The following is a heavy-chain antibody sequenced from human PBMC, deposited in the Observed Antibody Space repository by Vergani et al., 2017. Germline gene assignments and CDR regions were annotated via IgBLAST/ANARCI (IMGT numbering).Heavy chain of an antibody. CDR2: IITFFGTT. D-gene: IGHD2-8*01. V-gene: IGHV1-69*13. CDR1: GGPFKNSA. Sequence: QVQLVQSGAEVKKPGSSVKVSCKASGGPFKNSAFSWVRQVPGQGLEWMGRIITFFGTTDYAQKFQGRVTITADASTSTAYMELSSLRSEDTAVYYCARGYCNNSICLGKVDSWGQGTLVTVSS. CDR3: ARGYCNNSICLGKVDS. J-gene: IGHJ4*02.